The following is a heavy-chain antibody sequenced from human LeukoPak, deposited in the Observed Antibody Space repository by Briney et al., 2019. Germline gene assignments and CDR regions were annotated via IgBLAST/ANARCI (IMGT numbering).Heavy chain of an antibody. CDR1: GDSITSYH. CDR2: IHMSGST. Sequence: PSETLSLTCTVSGDSITSYHWSWIRQPAGKGLEWIGRIHMSGSTNYNPSLRSRVAISMDNSKNQFSLKLKSVTAADTAVYYCARDDSSRDDSGGYHYWGQGTLVTISS. D-gene: IGHD3-22*01. V-gene: IGHV4-4*07. CDR3: ARDDSSRDDSGGYHY. J-gene: IGHJ4*02.